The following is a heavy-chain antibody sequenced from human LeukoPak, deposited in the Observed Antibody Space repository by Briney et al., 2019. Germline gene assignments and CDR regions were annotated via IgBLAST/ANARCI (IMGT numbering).Heavy chain of an antibody. CDR2: IYTSGST. Sequence: MPSETLSLTCTVSGGSISSYYWSWIRQPAGKGLEWIGRIYTSGSTNYNPSLKSRVTMSVDTSKNQFSLKLSSVTAADTAVYYCARSIAYYYGSGSCDWFDPWGQGTLVTVSS. CDR1: GGSISSYY. CDR3: ARSIAYYYGSGSCDWFDP. V-gene: IGHV4-4*07. J-gene: IGHJ5*02. D-gene: IGHD3-10*01.